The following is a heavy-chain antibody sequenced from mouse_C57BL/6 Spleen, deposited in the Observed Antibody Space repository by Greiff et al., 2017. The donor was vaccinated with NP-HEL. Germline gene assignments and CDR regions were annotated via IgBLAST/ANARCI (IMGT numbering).Heavy chain of an antibody. Sequence: EVQVVESGGGLVKPGGSLKLSCAASGFTFSSYAMSWVRQTPEKRLEWVATISDGGSYTYYPDNVKGRFTISRDNAKNNLYLQMSHLKSEDTAMYYCARDEGLPHYAMDYWGQGTSVTVSS. CDR3: ARDEGLPHYAMDY. CDR1: GFTFSSYA. D-gene: IGHD2-4*01. J-gene: IGHJ4*01. V-gene: IGHV5-4*01. CDR2: ISDGGSYT.